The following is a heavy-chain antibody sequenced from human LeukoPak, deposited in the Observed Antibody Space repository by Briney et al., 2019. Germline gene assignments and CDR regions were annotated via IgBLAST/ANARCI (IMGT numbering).Heavy chain of an antibody. V-gene: IGHV1-2*02. Sequence: GPSVKVSCKPSGSSFTVYYLQWVRQAPGQALEWMGWMNPNTDDTMYAQKFQDRVSMSRDTSGYTAYMDLTSLGTDVKAVYFCARDRVGSGWPRPYYFEFWGQGTLVTVSS. CDR1: GSSFTVYY. CDR2: MNPNTDDT. J-gene: IGHJ4*02. CDR3: ARDRVGSGWPRPYYFEF. D-gene: IGHD6-19*01.